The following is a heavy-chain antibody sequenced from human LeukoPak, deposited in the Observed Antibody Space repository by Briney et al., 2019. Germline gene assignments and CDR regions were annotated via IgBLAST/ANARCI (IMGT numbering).Heavy chain of an antibody. CDR1: GYTFTSYY. J-gene: IGHJ4*02. V-gene: IGHV1-46*01. CDR2: INPSGGST. Sequence: GASVKVSCKASGYTFTSYYMHWVRQAPGQGLEWMGIINPSGGSTSYAQKFQGRVTMTRDTSTSTVYMELSSLRSEDTAVYFCARAQIDSGSYYYFDYWGQGTLVTVSS. D-gene: IGHD1-26*01. CDR3: ARAQIDSGSYYYFDY.